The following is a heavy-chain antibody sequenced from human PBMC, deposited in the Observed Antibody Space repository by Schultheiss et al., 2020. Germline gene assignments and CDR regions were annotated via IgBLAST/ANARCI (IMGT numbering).Heavy chain of an antibody. V-gene: IGHV3-30*18. J-gene: IGHJ4*02. CDR1: GFTFSSYG. D-gene: IGHD6-19*01. Sequence: GGSLRLSCAASGFTFSSYGMHWVRQAPGKGLEWVAVISYDGSNKYYADSVKGRFTISRDNSKNTLYLQMNSLRAEDTAVYYCAKGVIAVAGPDYWGQGTLVTVSS. CDR2: ISYDGSNK. CDR3: AKGVIAVAGPDY.